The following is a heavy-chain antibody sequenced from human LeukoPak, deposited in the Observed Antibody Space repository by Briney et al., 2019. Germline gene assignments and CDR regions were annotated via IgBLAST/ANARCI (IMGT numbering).Heavy chain of an antibody. Sequence: AGGSLRLSCAASGFTFSSYAMGWVRQAPGKGLEWVSCISTSGRTIYYADSVKGRFTISRENAQNSLYLQMNSLRVEDTAVYYCARSVLRYFDDDAFDIWGQGTMVTVSS. D-gene: IGHD3-9*01. V-gene: IGHV3-48*04. CDR1: GFTFSSYA. CDR3: ARSVLRYFDDDAFDI. CDR2: ISTSGRTI. J-gene: IGHJ3*02.